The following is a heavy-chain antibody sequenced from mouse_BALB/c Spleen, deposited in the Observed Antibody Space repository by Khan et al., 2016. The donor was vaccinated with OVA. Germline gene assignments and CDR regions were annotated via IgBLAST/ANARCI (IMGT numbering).Heavy chain of an antibody. V-gene: IGHV2-6-1*01. Sequence: QVQLKESGPGLAAPSQSLSITCTISGFSLTNSGVHWVRQPPGKGLEWLVVIWNDGSTTYYSALKSRLTITKDNSQSQVFLKMNSLQTDDATIYFCARQPYYHYNIMDYWGEGTSVTVSS. CDR2: IWNDGST. CDR1: GFSLTNSG. CDR3: ARQPYYHYNIMDY. J-gene: IGHJ4*01. D-gene: IGHD2-10*01.